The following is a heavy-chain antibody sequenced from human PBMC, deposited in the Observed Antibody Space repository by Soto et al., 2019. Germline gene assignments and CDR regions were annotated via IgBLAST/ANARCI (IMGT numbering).Heavy chain of an antibody. CDR1: GFTVSSNY. CDR2: IYSCGST. J-gene: IGHJ4*02. D-gene: IGHD6-13*01. V-gene: IGHV3-66*03. CDR3: ASSRGSSSCRSPEFLPPFDY. Sequence: EVQLVESGGGLIQPGGSLRLSCAASGFTVSSNYMSWVRQAPGKGLEWVSVIYSCGSTYYADSVKGRFTISRDNSKNTLYLQMNSLRAADTAVYYCASSRGSSSCRSPEFLPPFDYWGQGTLVTVSS.